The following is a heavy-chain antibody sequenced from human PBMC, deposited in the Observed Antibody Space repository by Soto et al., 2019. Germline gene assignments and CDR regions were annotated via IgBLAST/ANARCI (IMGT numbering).Heavy chain of an antibody. CDR1: GFTFSNFI. Sequence: EVQLVESGGGLVKPGGSLRLSCAASGFTFSNFIMNWVRQAPGKGLEWVSSISSSSSYIYYADSVKGRFTISRDNAKNSLYLQMNSLRAEDTAVYYCARDAGVDCIRISCPSGMDVWGQGTTVTVSS. CDR2: ISSSSSYI. CDR3: ARDAGVDCIRISCPSGMDV. V-gene: IGHV3-21*01. D-gene: IGHD2-2*01. J-gene: IGHJ6*02.